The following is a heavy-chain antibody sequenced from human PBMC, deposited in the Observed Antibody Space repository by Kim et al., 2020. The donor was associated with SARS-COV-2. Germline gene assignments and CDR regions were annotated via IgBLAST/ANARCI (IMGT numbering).Heavy chain of an antibody. CDR3: ARDFRYSGSYSADY. Sequence: GGSLRLSCAASGFTFSSYWMSWVRQAPGKGLEWVANIKQDGSEKYYVDSVKGRFTISRDNAKNSLYLQMNSPRAEDTAVYYCARDFRYSGSYSADYWGQGTLVTVSS. D-gene: IGHD1-26*01. J-gene: IGHJ4*02. CDR1: GFTFSSYW. CDR2: IKQDGSEK. V-gene: IGHV3-7*01.